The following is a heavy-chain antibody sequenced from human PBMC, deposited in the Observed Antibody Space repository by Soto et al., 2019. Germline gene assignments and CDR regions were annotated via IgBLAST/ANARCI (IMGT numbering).Heavy chain of an antibody. CDR2: ISSDGSKK. J-gene: IGHJ6*02. CDR3: AKLRDDYGGNEGPYYYDYGMDV. D-gene: IGHD4-17*01. CDR1: GFTFSSYG. V-gene: IGHV3-30*18. Sequence: QVQLVESGGGVVQPGRSLRLSGPASGFTFSSYGMHWVRQAPGKGLEWVAVISSDGSKKYYADSVKGRFTISRDNSKNTLYLQMNSLRAEDTAVYYCAKLRDDYGGNEGPYYYDYGMDVLGQGTTVTVSS.